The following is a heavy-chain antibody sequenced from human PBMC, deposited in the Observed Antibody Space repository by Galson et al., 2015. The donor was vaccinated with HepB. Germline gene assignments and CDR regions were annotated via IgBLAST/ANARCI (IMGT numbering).Heavy chain of an antibody. Sequence: SLRLSCAASGFTFSSYGMHWVRQAPGKGLERVAVIWYDGSNKYYADSVKGRFTISRDNSKNTLYLQTNSLRAEDTAVYYCARAPRARGPFDIWGQGTMVTVSS. V-gene: IGHV3-33*01. J-gene: IGHJ3*02. CDR2: IWYDGSNK. CDR1: GFTFSSYG. CDR3: ARAPRARGPFDI.